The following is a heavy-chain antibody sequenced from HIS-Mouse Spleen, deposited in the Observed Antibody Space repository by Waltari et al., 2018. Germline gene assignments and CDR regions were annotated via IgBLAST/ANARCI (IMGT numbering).Heavy chain of an antibody. Sequence: EVQLVEAGGGLVQPGGSLRLSCAASGFPFSSYLTHWVRDAPGKGLGWVSRINSDGSSTSYADSVKGRFTISRDNAKNTLYLQMNSLRAEDTAVYYCARGWYYFDYWGQGTLVTVSS. V-gene: IGHV3-74*01. CDR1: GFPFSSYL. CDR2: INSDGSST. D-gene: IGHD2-8*01. J-gene: IGHJ4*02. CDR3: ARGWYYFDY.